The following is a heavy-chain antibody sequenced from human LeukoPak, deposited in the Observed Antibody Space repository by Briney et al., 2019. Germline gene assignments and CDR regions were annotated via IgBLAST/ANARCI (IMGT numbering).Heavy chain of an antibody. D-gene: IGHD2-2*01. V-gene: IGHV1-2*02. CDR3: ARCSVVVPAAINWFDP. CDR1: GYTFSDYY. CDR2: MNPKNGGT. J-gene: IGHJ5*02. Sequence: ASVKVSCKASGYTFSDYYMHWLRQAPGQGLEWMGWMNPKNGGTNYAQKFQGRVIMTRDTSINTAYMELSRLTSDDTAVYYCARCSVVVPAAINWFDPWGQGTLVTVSS.